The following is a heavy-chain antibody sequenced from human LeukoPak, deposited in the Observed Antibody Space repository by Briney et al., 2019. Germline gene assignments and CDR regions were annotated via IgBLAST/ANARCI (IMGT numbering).Heavy chain of an antibody. CDR2: IIPIFGTA. Sequence: SVKVSCKASGYTFTSYDINWVRQAPGQGLEWMGGIIPIFGTANYAQKFQGRVTITADESTSTAYMELSSLRSEDTAVYYCARDRGMAATLAFDYWGQGTLVTVSS. J-gene: IGHJ4*02. V-gene: IGHV1-69*13. CDR1: GYTFTSYD. D-gene: IGHD2-15*01. CDR3: ARDRGMAATLAFDY.